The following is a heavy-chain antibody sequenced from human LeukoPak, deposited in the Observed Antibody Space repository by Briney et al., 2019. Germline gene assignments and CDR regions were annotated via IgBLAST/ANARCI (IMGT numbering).Heavy chain of an antibody. CDR2: IYYSGST. D-gene: IGHD2-8*01. CDR3: ATYPILYYSLPDAFDI. J-gene: IGHJ3*02. V-gene: IGHV4-59*05. CDR1: GFTFSSYS. Sequence: GSLRLSCAASGFTFSSYSMNWVRQAPGKGLEWIGSIYYSGSTYYNPSLKSRVTISVDTSKNQFSLKLSSVTAADTAVYYCATYPILYYSLPDAFDIWGQGTMVTVSS.